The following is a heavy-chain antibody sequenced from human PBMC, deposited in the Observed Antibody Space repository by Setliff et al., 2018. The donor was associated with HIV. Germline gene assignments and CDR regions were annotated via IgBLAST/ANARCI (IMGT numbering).Heavy chain of an antibody. J-gene: IGHJ6*03. V-gene: IGHV4-34*01. CDR2: INHSGST. CDR3: GRTMTYYYLCMDV. Sequence: SETLSLTCAVYGGSFSDYYWSWIRQPPGKGLEWIGEINHSGSTNYNPSLKSRVTMSVDTSKSQFSLKLTSVTAADTAVYYCGRTMTYYYLCMDVWGNGTTVTVSS. CDR1: GGSFSDYY.